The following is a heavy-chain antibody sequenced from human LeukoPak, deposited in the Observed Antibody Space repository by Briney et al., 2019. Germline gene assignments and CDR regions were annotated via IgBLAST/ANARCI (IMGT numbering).Heavy chain of an antibody. V-gene: IGHV4-59*12. J-gene: IGHJ4*02. CDR1: GGSISSYY. CDR3: ARDRLRWPKIDY. D-gene: IGHD4-23*01. CDR2: IYYSGIT. Sequence: SETLSLTCTVSGGSISSYYWSWIRQPPGKGLEWMGYIYYSGITNYNPSLKSRVTISVDTSKNQFSLKLNSVTAADTAVYYCARDRLRWPKIDYWGQGTLVTVSS.